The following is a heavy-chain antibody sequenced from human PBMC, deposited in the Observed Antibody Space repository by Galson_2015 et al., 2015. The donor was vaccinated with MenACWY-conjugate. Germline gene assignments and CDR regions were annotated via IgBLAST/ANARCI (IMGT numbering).Heavy chain of an antibody. Sequence: QSGAEVKKPGESLTISCKTSGYSFTSYWIVWVRQLPGKGLELLGTVYPGDSDSRYSPSFQGQVTISADQSISTAHLQWTSLKSSDSGIYFCARRSARSHFDHWGQGTLVTVSS. CDR1: GYSFTSYW. CDR3: ARRSARSHFDH. D-gene: IGHD6-6*01. V-gene: IGHV5-51*03. CDR2: VYPGDSDS. J-gene: IGHJ4*02.